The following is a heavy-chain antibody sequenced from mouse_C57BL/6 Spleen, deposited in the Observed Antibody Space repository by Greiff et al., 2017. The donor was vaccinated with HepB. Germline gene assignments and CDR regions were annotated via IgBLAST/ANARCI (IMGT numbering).Heavy chain of an antibody. CDR1: GYTFTSYW. V-gene: IGHV1-55*01. Sequence: QVQLQQPGAELVKPGASVKMSCKASGYTFTSYWITWVKQRPGQGLEWIGDIYPGSGSTNYNEKFKSKATLTVDTCSSTAYMQLSSLTSEDSAVYYCARTGWLDWYFDVWGTGTTVTVSS. CDR2: IYPGSGST. CDR3: ARTGWLDWYFDV. J-gene: IGHJ1*03. D-gene: IGHD1-1*02.